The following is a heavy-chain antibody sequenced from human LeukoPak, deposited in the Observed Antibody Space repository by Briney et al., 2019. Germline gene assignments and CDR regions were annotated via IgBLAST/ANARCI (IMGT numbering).Heavy chain of an antibody. J-gene: IGHJ6*02. V-gene: IGHV3-53*01. CDR1: GFTVSSNY. Sequence: GGSLRLSCAASGFTVSSNYMGWVRQAPGKGLEWVSVIYSGGSTYYADSVKGRFTISRDNSKNTLYLQMNSLRAEDTAVYYCARDNSSGWWYYYGMDVWGQGTTVTVSS. CDR3: ARDNSSGWWYYYGMDV. D-gene: IGHD6-19*01. CDR2: IYSGGST.